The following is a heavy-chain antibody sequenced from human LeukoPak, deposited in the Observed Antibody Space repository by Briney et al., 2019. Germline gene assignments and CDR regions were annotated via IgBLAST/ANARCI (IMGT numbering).Heavy chain of an antibody. CDR3: ARGVDYYENSGTIDY. V-gene: IGHV3-33*01. CDR1: GFTFSDYG. Sequence: GGSLRLSCTASGFTFSDYGMHWVRQPPGKGLEWVAIIWYDDTNKNYADSVKGRFTISRDNSKNTLSLQMNSLRAEDTAAYYCARGVDYYENSGTIDYWGQGTLVTVSS. D-gene: IGHD3-22*01. J-gene: IGHJ4*02. CDR2: IWYDDTNK.